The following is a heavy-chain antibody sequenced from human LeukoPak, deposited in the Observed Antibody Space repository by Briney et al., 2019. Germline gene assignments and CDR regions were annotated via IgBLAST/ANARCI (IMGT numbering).Heavy chain of an antibody. D-gene: IGHD3-9*01. CDR1: GGTFSSYA. CDR2: IIPILGIA. V-gene: IGHV1-69*04. Sequence: ASVKVSCKASGGTFSSYAISWVRQAPGQGLEWMGRIIPILGIANYAQKFQGRVTITADKSTSTAYMELSSLRSEDTAVYYCAREVEYYDILTGYSNAEYFQHWGQGTLVTVSS. J-gene: IGHJ1*01. CDR3: AREVEYYDILTGYSNAEYFQH.